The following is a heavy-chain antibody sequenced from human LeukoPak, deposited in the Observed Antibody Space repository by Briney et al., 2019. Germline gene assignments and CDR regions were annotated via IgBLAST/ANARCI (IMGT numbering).Heavy chain of an antibody. CDR1: GYTFTSYA. CDR3: ARGEFICTINTCYASALDS. V-gene: IGHV1-18*01. Sequence: GASVKDSCKASGYTFTSYAISWVRQAPGQGLEWMGWIRAHNGDTNHAQQLQGRVTMTTDTSTRTAYMELRSLRSEDTAVYYCARGEFICTINTCYASALDSWGQGTLVTVSS. CDR2: IRAHNGDT. J-gene: IGHJ4*02. D-gene: IGHD2-2*01.